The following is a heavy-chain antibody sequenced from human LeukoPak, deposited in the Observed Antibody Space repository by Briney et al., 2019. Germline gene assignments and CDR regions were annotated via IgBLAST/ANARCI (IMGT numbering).Heavy chain of an antibody. D-gene: IGHD5-12*01. CDR3: AKNPYEYYFDY. CDR2: INPNSGGT. CDR1: GYTFIGYY. V-gene: IGHV1-2*02. Sequence: AASVKVSCKASGYTFIGYYMHWVRQDPGQGLEWMGWINPNSGGTNYAQKFQGRVTMTRDTSIRTAYLELSGLRSDDTAVYYCAKNPYEYYFDYWGQGTLVTVSS. J-gene: IGHJ4*02.